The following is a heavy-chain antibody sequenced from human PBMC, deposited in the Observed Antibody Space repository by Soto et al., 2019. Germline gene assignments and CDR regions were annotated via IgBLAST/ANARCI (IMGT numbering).Heavy chain of an antibody. D-gene: IGHD6-19*01. CDR1: DGSISSGSYS. CDR3: ARGGLLPDY. CDR2: ISHSGST. V-gene: IGHV4-30-2*01. Sequence: QLQLQESGSGLVKPSQTLSLTWAVSDGSISSGSYSWSWIRQPPGKGLEWIGYISHSGSTYYNPSLKSRVTISVDRSKDQFSLKLSSVTVADTAVYYCARGGLLPDYWGQGTLVTVS. J-gene: IGHJ4*02.